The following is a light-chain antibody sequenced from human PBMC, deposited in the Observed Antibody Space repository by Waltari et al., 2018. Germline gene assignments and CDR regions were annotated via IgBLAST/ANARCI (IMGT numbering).Light chain of an antibody. CDR3: QHYVSLPAT. V-gene: IGKV3-20*01. CDR2: GAS. Sequence: EIVLTQSPGTLSLSPGERATLSCRASQSVTRSLAWYQQKPGQAPRLLIYGASSRATGIPDRFSGGGSGTDFSLTISRREPEDFAMYYCQHYVSLPATFGQGTKVEIK. J-gene: IGKJ1*01. CDR1: QSVTRS.